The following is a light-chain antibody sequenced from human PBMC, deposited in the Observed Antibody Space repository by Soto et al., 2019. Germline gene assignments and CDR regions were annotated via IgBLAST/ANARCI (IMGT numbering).Light chain of an antibody. CDR2: EGS. V-gene: IGLV2-23*01. CDR3: CSYAGSSTLV. J-gene: IGLJ2*01. CDR1: SSVVGTYNL. Sequence: QSALTQPASVSGSPGQSITISCTGTSSVVGTYNLVSWYQQHPGKAPKLMIYEGSTRPSGVSNRFSGSKSGNTASLTISGLQAEDEADYYCCSYAGSSTLVFGGGTKLTVL.